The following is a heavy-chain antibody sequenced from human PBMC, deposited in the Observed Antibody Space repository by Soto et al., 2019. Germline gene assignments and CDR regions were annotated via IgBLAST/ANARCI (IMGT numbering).Heavy chain of an antibody. D-gene: IGHD3-3*01. J-gene: IGHJ3*02. V-gene: IGHV4-31*03. CDR2: IYYSGST. CDR3: ARGPFLEWLFIDAFDI. Sequence: QVQLQESGPGLVKPSQTLSLTCTVSGGSISSGGYYWSWIRQHPGKGLEWIGYIYYSGSTYYNPSLQSRVTISVDTSKNQFSLKLSSVTAADTAGYYCARGPFLEWLFIDAFDIWGQGTMVTVSS. CDR1: GGSISSGGYY.